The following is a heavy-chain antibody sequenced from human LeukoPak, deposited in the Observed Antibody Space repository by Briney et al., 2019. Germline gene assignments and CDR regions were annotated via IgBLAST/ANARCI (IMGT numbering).Heavy chain of an antibody. CDR2: ISYDGSNK. CDR1: GFTFSSYA. D-gene: IGHD6-19*01. V-gene: IGHV3-30-3*01. J-gene: IGHJ4*02. Sequence: PGGSLRLSCAASGFTFSSYAMHWVRQAPGKGLEWVAVISYDGSNKYYADSVKGRFTISRDNSKNTLYLQMNSLRAEDTAVYYCARDRDPIIAVAGTLDYWGQGTLVTVSS. CDR3: ARDRDPIIAVAGTLDY.